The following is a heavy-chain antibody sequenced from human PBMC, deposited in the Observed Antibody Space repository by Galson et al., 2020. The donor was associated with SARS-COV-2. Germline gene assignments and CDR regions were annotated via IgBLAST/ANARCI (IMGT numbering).Heavy chain of an antibody. D-gene: IGHD3-22*01. J-gene: IGHJ6*02. CDR3: AGGIYYDSSGYSLNYYYYGMGV. CDR2: ISSSSSYT. Sequence: TGGSLRLSCAASGFTFSDYYMSWIRQAPGKGLEWVSYISSSSSYTNYADSVKGRFTISRDNAKNSLYLQMNSLRAEDTAVYYCAGGIYYDSSGYSLNYYYYGMGVWGQGTTVTVSS. V-gene: IGHV3-11*06. CDR1: GFTFSDYY.